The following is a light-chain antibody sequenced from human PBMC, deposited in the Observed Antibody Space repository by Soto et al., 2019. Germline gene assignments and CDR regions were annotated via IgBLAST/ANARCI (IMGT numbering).Light chain of an antibody. Sequence: ALTQPRSVSGSPGQSVTISCTGTSSDVGGYNYVSWYQQHPGTAPKLMIYDVSMRPSGVPDRFSGSKSGNTASLTISGLQAEDEADYYCCSYAGSYTLYVFGTGTKLTVL. CDR3: CSYAGSYTLYV. CDR1: SSDVGGYNY. V-gene: IGLV2-11*01. J-gene: IGLJ1*01. CDR2: DVS.